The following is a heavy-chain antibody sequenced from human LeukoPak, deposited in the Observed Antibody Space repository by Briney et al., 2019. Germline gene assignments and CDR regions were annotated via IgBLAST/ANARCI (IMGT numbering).Heavy chain of an antibody. CDR3: ATQARYGRSSDYSYYMDV. J-gene: IGHJ6*03. Sequence: LVKPSETLSLTCTVSGGSISSDGYYWSWIRQPPGKGLEWIGYIYHSGDAYYNPSLKSRATISVDKSKNQFSLKLSSVTAADTAVHYCATQARYGRSSDYSYYMDVWGKGTTVTVSS. CDR1: GGSISSDGYY. D-gene: IGHD6-6*01. CDR2: IYHSGDA. V-gene: IGHV4-30-2*01.